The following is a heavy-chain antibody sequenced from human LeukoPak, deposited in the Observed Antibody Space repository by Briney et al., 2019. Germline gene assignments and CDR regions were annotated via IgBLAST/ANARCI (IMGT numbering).Heavy chain of an antibody. V-gene: IGHV1-18*01. J-gene: IGHJ4*02. CDR2: ISAYNGNT. CDR1: GYTFTSYG. Sequence: APVKVSCKASGYTFTSYGISWVRQAPGQGLEWMGWISAYNGNTNYAQKLQGRVTMTTDTSTSTAYMELRSLRSDDTAVYYCARGYNYYDSSGYYRPFDYWGQGTLVTVSS. D-gene: IGHD3-22*01. CDR3: ARGYNYYDSSGYYRPFDY.